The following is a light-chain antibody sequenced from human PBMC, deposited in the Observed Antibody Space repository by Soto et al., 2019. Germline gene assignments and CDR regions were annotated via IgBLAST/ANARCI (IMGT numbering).Light chain of an antibody. V-gene: IGKV3-15*01. CDR3: QQYSKWPIT. J-gene: IGKJ5*01. Sequence: MVMMQCPAILSVSPWDRDTMFCRASQSVNSNYLAWYQQHPGQPPRLLIYGISTRATGIPARFSGSGSGTEFSLTISSLQSEDFAVYYCQQYSKWPITFGQGTRL. CDR1: QSVNSN. CDR2: GIS.